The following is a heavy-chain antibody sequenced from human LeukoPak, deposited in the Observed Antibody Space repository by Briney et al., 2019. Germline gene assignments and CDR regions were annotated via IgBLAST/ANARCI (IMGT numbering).Heavy chain of an antibody. J-gene: IGHJ4*02. V-gene: IGHV3-30*04. CDR2: TSIDQGIK. D-gene: IGHD1-14*01. Sequence: PGRSLRLSCAASGFRFTSYDIHWVRQAPGKGLEWVAVTSIDQGIKFYTDSVKGRFTISRDNSKNTLYLEMNSLRVDDTAVYLCARDLRTGAPDYFYSWGQGTLVTVSS. CDR1: GFRFTSYD. CDR3: ARDLRTGAPDYFYS.